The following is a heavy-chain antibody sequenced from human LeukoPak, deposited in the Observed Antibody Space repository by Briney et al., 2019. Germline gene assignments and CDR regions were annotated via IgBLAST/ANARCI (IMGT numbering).Heavy chain of an antibody. J-gene: IGHJ5*02. CDR3: ARVRWFGELSMRWFDP. V-gene: IGHV4-59*01. Sequence: PSETLSLTCTVSGGSINSYYWSWIRQPPGKGLEWIGYVSYSGNSNSNPSLKSRVTVSLDTSKNQFSLKLSSVTAADTAVYYCARVRWFGELSMRWFDPWGQGNLVTVSS. CDR1: GGSINSYY. D-gene: IGHD3-10*01. CDR2: VSYSGNS.